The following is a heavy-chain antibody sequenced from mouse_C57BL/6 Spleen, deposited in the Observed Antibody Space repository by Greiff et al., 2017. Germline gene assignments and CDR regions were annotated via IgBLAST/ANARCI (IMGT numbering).Heavy chain of an antibody. J-gene: IGHJ2*01. CDR3: AREGSYYSNYVGYFDY. Sequence: VQLQQPGAELVKPGASVKMSCKASGYTFTSYWITWVKQRHGQGLEWIGDIYPGSGGTNYNEKFKSKATLTVDTSSSTAYLKLSRLTSEDSAVYYCAREGSYYSNYVGYFDYWGQGTTLTVSS. CDR1: GYTFTSYW. V-gene: IGHV1-55*01. D-gene: IGHD2-5*01. CDR2: IYPGSGGT.